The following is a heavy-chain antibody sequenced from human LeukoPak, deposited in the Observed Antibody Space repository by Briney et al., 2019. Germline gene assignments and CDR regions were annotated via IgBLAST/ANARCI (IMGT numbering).Heavy chain of an antibody. V-gene: IGHV1-69*04. CDR3: ARDRIPFRGSKTTLEGFYYYYGMDV. CDR2: IIPILGIA. CDR1: GGTFSSYA. J-gene: IGHJ6*02. Sequence: ASVKVSCKASGGTFSSYAISWVRQAPGQGLVWMGRIIPILGIANYAQKFQGRVTITADKSTSTAYMELSSLRSEDTAVYYCARDRIPFRGSKTTLEGFYYYYGMDVWGQGTTVTVSS. D-gene: IGHD3-10*01.